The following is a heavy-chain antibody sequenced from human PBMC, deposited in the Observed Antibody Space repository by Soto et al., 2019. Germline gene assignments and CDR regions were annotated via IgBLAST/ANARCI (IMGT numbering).Heavy chain of an antibody. CDR1: GFTFSSYA. CDR3: AQGPPGYYDSSGSPGY. V-gene: IGHV3-30-3*01. CDR2: ISYDGSNK. J-gene: IGHJ4*02. Sequence: QVQLVESGGGVVQPGRSLRLSCAASGFTFSSYAMHWVRQAPGKGLEWVAVISYDGSNKYYADSVKGRFTISRDNSKNTLYLQMNSLRAEDTAVYYCAQGPPGYYDSSGSPGYWGQGTLVTVSS. D-gene: IGHD3-22*01.